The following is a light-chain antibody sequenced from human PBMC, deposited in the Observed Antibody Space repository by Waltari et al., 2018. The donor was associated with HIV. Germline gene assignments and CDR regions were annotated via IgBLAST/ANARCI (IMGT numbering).Light chain of an antibody. J-gene: IGLJ2*01. CDR1: SPNIGAGYD. CDR3: QSYDSGFVV. V-gene: IGLV1-40*01. Sequence: QSVLTQPPSVSGAPGQRVTIPCTGSSPNIGAGYDVHWYQQLPGTAPKLLIYGNSNRPSGVPDRFSGSKSGTSASLAITGLQAEDEADYYCQSYDSGFVVFGGGTKLTVL. CDR2: GNS.